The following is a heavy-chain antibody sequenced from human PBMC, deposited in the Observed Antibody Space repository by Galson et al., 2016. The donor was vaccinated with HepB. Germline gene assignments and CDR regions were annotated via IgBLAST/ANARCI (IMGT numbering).Heavy chain of an antibody. D-gene: IGHD2-8*01. CDR3: ARRTLGEEYAAREVGLYYYYGMDV. CDR2: INHSGSI. CDR1: GGSFSGYY. V-gene: IGHV4-34*01. J-gene: IGHJ6*02. Sequence: SETLPLTCAVYGGSFSGYYWSWIRQPPGKGLEWIGEINHSGSINYNPSLKSRVTVSADASKNQFSLKMSSVTAADTALYYCARRTLGEEYAAREVGLYYYYGMDVWGQGNTVTVSS.